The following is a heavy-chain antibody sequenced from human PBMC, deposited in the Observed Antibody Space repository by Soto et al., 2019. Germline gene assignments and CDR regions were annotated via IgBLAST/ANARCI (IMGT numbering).Heavy chain of an antibody. CDR1: GDTFNFYT. D-gene: IGHD3-10*01. CDR2: FNPILSFS. CDR3: ATSFGSGSRAFDY. Sequence: ASVKVSCKASGDTFNFYTINWVRQAPGLGLEWMGRFNPILSFSNSALKFQGRVTLTADKSTSTAYMVLSSLRSEDTAIYYCATSFGSGSRAFDYWGQGALVTVSS. J-gene: IGHJ4*02. V-gene: IGHV1-69*02.